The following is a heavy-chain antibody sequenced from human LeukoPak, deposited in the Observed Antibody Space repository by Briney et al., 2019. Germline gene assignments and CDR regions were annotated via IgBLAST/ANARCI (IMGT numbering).Heavy chain of an antibody. CDR1: GGTFSSYA. Sequence: GASVKVSCKASGGTFSSYAISWVRQAPGQGLEWMGGIIPIFGTANYAQKFQGRVTITADESTSTAYMELSSLRSEDTAVYYCARVNIAAAGARNWFDPWGQGTLVTVSS. CDR2: IIPIFGTA. D-gene: IGHD6-13*01. J-gene: IGHJ5*02. V-gene: IGHV1-69*13. CDR3: ARVNIAAAGARNWFDP.